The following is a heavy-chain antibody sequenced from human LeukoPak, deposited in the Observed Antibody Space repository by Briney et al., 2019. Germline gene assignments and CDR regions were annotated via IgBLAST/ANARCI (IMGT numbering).Heavy chain of an antibody. CDR1: GFTFSSYS. CDR2: ISSSSSSTI. Sequence: GGSLRLSCAASGFTFSSYSMNWVRQAPGKGLEWVSYISSSSSSTIYYADSVKGRFTISRDNAKNSLYLQMNSLRDEDTAVYYCARSDCSSTSCYFSFDYWGQGTLVTVSS. J-gene: IGHJ4*02. D-gene: IGHD2-2*01. V-gene: IGHV3-48*02. CDR3: ARSDCSSTSCYFSFDY.